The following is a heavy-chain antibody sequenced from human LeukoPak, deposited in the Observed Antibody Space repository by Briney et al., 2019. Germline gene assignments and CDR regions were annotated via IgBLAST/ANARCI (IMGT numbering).Heavy chain of an antibody. J-gene: IGHJ4*02. CDR3: ARLSSGWYYFDY. CDR1: GYYISSGYY. V-gene: IGHV4-38-2*01. D-gene: IGHD6-19*01. CDR2: IYHSGST. Sequence: PSETLSLTCAVSGYYISSGYYWGCIRQPPGKGLEWIGSIYHSGSTYYNPSLKSRVTISVDTSKNQFSLKLSSVTAADTAVYYCARLSSGWYYFDYWGQGTLVTVSS.